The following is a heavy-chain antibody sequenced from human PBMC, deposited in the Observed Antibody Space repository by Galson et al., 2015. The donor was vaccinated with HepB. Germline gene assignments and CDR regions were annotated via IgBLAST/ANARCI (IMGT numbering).Heavy chain of an antibody. CDR2: IRTTANNYAT. CDR1: GFTFSGSA. V-gene: IGHV3-73*01. J-gene: IGHJ5*02. Sequence: SLRLSCAASGFTFSGSAMHWVRQASGKGLEWVGRIRTTANNYATAYAASLKGRFTISRDDSKSTAYLQMNSLKTEDTAVYYCTRQGDGAGYDTRRGNWFDPWGQGTLVTVSS. D-gene: IGHD5-12*01. CDR3: TRQGDGAGYDTRRGNWFDP.